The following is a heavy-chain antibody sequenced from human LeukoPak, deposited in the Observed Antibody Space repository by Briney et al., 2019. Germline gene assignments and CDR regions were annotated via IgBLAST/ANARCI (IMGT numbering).Heavy chain of an antibody. J-gene: IGHJ4*02. CDR2: MSTSSNRI. CDR1: GFTFSSYG. D-gene: IGHD6-13*01. CDR3: ARDGAAAGPDRAGFDY. V-gene: IGHV3-48*04. Sequence: GGSLRLSCAASGFTFSSYGMNWVRQAPGKGLEWVSYMSTSSNRIDYADSVKGRFTMSRDNAKNSLYLQMNSLRAEDTAVYYCARDGAAAGPDRAGFDYWGQGTPVTVSS.